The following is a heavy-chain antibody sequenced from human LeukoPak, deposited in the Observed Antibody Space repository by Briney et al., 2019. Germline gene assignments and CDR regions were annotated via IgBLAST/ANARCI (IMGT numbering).Heavy chain of an antibody. D-gene: IGHD2-15*01. CDR2: ISGSGGST. CDR3: AKDRSAVAATSAFDS. Sequence: GGSLRLSCAASGFTFSSFAMSWVRQAPGKGLEWVSPISGSGGSTYYADSVKGRFSISRDNAKNTLFLQMNRLRAEDTAIYYCAKDRSAVAATSAFDSWGHGTMVTVSS. J-gene: IGHJ3*02. CDR1: GFTFSSFA. V-gene: IGHV3-23*01.